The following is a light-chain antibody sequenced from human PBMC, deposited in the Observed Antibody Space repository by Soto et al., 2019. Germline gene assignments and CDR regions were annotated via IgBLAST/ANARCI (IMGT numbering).Light chain of an antibody. CDR3: LQHNSYPYT. J-gene: IGKJ5*01. Sequence: IQLTQSPSCLSASVGDRVTITCRASQGITTFLAWFRQRPGRVPERLIYGASSLQSGVPSRFSGRGSGTEFTLTISSLQPEDFGIYYCLQHNSYPYTFGPGTRLEIK. V-gene: IGKV1-17*03. CDR1: QGITTF. CDR2: GAS.